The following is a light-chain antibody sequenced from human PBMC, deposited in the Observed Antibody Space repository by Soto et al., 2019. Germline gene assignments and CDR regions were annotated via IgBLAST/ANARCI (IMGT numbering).Light chain of an antibody. CDR3: QQSYRSLWT. CDR1: QRLXSY. CDR2: AAS. Sequence: RVTQSAVSLSASLGDRVTIACRASQRLXSYFNCYQQKPRKAPKLLXDAASSFQRGCPSSFSGSGSATDFTPTSSRMQHDESFTYYWQQSYRSLWTFGQGTKVDIK. V-gene: IGKV1-39*01. J-gene: IGKJ1*01.